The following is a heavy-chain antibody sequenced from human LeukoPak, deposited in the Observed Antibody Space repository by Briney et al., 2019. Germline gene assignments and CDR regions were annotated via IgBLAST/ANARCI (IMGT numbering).Heavy chain of an antibody. CDR2: IRSRANGGTT. J-gene: IGHJ6*03. CDR3: TRADFNWNYYYYYYYYMDV. CDR1: GFTFGDYA. D-gene: IGHD1-7*01. V-gene: IGHV3-49*04. Sequence: GGSLRLSCTASGFTFGDYARSWVRQAPGKGLEWVGFIRSRANGGTTEYAASVKGRCTISRDDSKSIAYLQMNSLKTEDTAVYYCTRADFNWNYYYYYYYYMDVWGKGTTVTVSS.